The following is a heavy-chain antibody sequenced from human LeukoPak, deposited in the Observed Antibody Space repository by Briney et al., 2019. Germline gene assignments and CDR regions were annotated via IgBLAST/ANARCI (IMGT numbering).Heavy chain of an antibody. V-gene: IGHV4-4*08. CDR3: ASQMSGTSVSY. Sequence: SETLSLTCTVSGDSITRYYWSWIRQPPGKGLEWIGYINSSGGTSYNPSLKSRVTISLDTSKNQFSLKLNSVTTTDTAVYYCASQMSGTSVSYWGQGTLVTVSS. J-gene: IGHJ4*02. CDR2: INSSGGT. D-gene: IGHD2-2*01. CDR1: GDSITRYY.